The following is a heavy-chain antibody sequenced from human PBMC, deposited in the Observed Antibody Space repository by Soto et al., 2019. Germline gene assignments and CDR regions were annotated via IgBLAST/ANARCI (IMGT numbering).Heavy chain of an antibody. V-gene: IGHV1-18*01. D-gene: IGHD1-26*01. CDR3: ARYRLGAGYYYGMNA. Sequence: ASVKVSCKASGYTFTSYGISWVRQPPGQGLEWMGWISAYNGSTNYAQKLQGRVTMSTDTSTSTAYMERRSLRSDDTAVYYSARYRLGAGYYYGMNAWGPGNTVPVSS. CDR1: GYTFTSYG. CDR2: ISAYNGST. J-gene: IGHJ6*02.